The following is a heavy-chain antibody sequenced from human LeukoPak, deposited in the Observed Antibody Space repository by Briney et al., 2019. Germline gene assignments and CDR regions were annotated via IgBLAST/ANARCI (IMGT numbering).Heavy chain of an antibody. J-gene: IGHJ6*03. CDR3: ARQASDYFYYYMDV. CDR1: GGSFSGYY. CDR2: INHSGST. Sequence: SETLSLTCAVYGGSFSGYYWSWIRQPPGKGLEWIGEINHSGSTNYNPSPKSRVTISVDTSKNQFSLKLSSVTAADTAVYFCARQASDYFYYYMDVWGKGTTVTVSS. V-gene: IGHV4-34*01.